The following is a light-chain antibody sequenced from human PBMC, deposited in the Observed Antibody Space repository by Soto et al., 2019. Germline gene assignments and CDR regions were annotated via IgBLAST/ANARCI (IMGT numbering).Light chain of an antibody. CDR2: KAS. CDR3: QQYNRYSPWT. J-gene: IGKJ1*01. V-gene: IGKV1-5*03. Sequence: DIQMTQSPSTLSASVGDRVTITCRASQSISSWLAWYQQKPGKAPKLLIYKASSLESGVPSRFSGSGSRPQFTLTISSLQPDDFATYYCQQYNRYSPWTFGQGTKVEIK. CDR1: QSISSW.